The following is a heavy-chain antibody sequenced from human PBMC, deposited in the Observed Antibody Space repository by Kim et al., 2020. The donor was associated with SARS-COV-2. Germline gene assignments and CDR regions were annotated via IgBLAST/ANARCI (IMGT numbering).Heavy chain of an antibody. CDR3: ARGVRGVIISFDY. J-gene: IGHJ4*02. D-gene: IGHD3-10*01. Sequence: AQGFTGRFVFSLDTSVSTAYLQISSLKAEDTAVYYCARGVRGVIISFDYWGQGTLVTVSS. V-gene: IGHV7-4-1*02.